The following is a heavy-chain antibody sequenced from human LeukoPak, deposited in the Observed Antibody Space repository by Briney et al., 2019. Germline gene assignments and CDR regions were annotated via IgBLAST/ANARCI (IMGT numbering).Heavy chain of an antibody. D-gene: IGHD6-6*01. CDR2: IYSGGST. V-gene: IGHV3-66*02. CDR1: GFTVSSNY. Sequence: PGGSLRLSCAASGFTVSSNYMSWVRQAPGKGLEWVSVIYSGGSTYYADSVKGRFTISRDNSKNTLYLQMNSLRAEDTAVYYCASLMGIAARPNYFDYWGQGTLVTVSS. J-gene: IGHJ4*02. CDR3: ASLMGIAARPNYFDY.